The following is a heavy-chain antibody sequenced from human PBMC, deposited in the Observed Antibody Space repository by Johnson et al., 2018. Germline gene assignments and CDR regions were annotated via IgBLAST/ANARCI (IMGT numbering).Heavy chain of an antibody. CDR3: ARWIFGVVPYYYYYYYMDV. D-gene: IGHD3-3*01. J-gene: IGHJ6*03. CDR1: GFAFSSYW. V-gene: IGHV3-74*01. CDR2: INSDGSST. Sequence: EVQLVESGGGLVQPGGSLRLSCAASGFAFSSYWMHWVRQAPGKGLVWVSRINSDGSSTSYADSVKGRFTISRDNAKNTLYLQMNSLRAEDTAVYYCARWIFGVVPYYYYYYYMDVWGKGTTVTVSS.